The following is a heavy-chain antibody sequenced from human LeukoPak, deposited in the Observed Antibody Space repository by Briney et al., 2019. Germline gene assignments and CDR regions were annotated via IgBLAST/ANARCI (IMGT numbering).Heavy chain of an antibody. CDR1: GNSISSGDNY. Sequence: SETLSLTCTVSGNSISSGDNYWSWIRQPAGKGLEWIGRIYISGSTNYNPSLKSRVTMSADTSKNQFSLKLSSVTAADTAVYYCARDRGTWNDDGFDYWGQGTLVTVSS. CDR2: IYISGST. D-gene: IGHD1-1*01. V-gene: IGHV4-61*02. CDR3: ARDRGTWNDDGFDY. J-gene: IGHJ4*02.